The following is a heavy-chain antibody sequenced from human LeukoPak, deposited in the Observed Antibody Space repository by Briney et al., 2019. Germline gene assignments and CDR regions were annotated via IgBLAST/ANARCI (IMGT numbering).Heavy chain of an antibody. CDR3: AGQDSSGWYYFDY. CDR2: IYYSGST. CDR1: GGSINSYY. J-gene: IGHJ4*02. D-gene: IGHD6-19*01. Sequence: SETLSLTCTVSGGSINSYYWSWIRQPPGKGLEWIGYIYYSGSTNYNPSLKSRVTISVDTSKNQFSLKLSSVTAADTAVYYCAGQDSSGWYYFDYWGQGTLVTVSS. V-gene: IGHV4-59*01.